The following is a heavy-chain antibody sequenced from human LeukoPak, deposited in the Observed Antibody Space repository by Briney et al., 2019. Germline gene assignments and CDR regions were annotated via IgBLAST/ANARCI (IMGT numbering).Heavy chain of an antibody. D-gene: IGHD4-23*01. Sequence: PGGSLRLSCAASGFTFSSYSMNWVRQAPGKGLEWVSSISSSSSYIYYADSVKGRFTISRDNAKHSLYLQMNSLRAEDTAVYYCARGFYGGNSVHAFDIWGQGTMVTASS. CDR3: ARGFYGGNSVHAFDI. V-gene: IGHV3-21*01. CDR2: ISSSSSYI. J-gene: IGHJ3*02. CDR1: GFTFSSYS.